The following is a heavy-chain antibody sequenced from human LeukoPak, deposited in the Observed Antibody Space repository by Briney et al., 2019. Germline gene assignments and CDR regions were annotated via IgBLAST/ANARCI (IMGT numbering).Heavy chain of an antibody. D-gene: IGHD6-19*01. Sequence: PGGSLRLSCVASGFTFSSYWMAWVRQAPGKGLEWWANIKEDGSIQYYLDSVRGRFTISRDNAKTSVYLQLNSLSADDTAVYYCARDVWTGVAVSDYWGQGTLVTVSS. CDR1: GFTFSSYW. CDR3: ARDVWTGVAVSDY. CDR2: IKEDGSIQ. J-gene: IGHJ4*02. V-gene: IGHV3-7*01.